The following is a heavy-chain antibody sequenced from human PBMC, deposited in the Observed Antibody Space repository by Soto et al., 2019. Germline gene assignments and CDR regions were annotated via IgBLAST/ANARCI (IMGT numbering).Heavy chain of an antibody. Sequence: EVQMVESGGGLVKPGESLRLSCAVSGFTFSSYSMNWVRQAPGKGLEWVSSISSSSSFIYYADSVKGRFTISRDNAKNSLFLQMNSLRAEDTAVYYCARDSTAAAPSYYFDSWGQGTLVTVSS. J-gene: IGHJ4*02. D-gene: IGHD2-2*01. CDR2: ISSSSSFI. CDR1: GFTFSSYS. V-gene: IGHV3-21*01. CDR3: ARDSTAAAPSYYFDS.